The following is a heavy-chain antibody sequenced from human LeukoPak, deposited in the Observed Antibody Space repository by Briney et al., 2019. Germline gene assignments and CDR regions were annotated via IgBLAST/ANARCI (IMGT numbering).Heavy chain of an antibody. Sequence: GGSLRLSCAASGFTFSGYWIHWVRQAPGKGLVWVSRINGDGSSTSYAGSVKGRFTISRDNARNTLYLQVNSLTAEDTAVYYCARGMGEYSYSYVVYWGQGTLVTVSS. D-gene: IGHD5-18*01. CDR2: INGDGSST. J-gene: IGHJ4*02. V-gene: IGHV3-74*01. CDR3: ARGMGEYSYSYVVY. CDR1: GFTFSGYW.